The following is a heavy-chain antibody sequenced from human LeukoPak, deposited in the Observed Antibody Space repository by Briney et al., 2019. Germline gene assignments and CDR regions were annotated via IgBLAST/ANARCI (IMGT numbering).Heavy chain of an antibody. Sequence: GGSLRLSCAASGFTFGSYWMSWVRQAPGKGLEWVANIKQDGSEKYYVDSVKGRFTISRDNAKNSLYLQMNSLRAEDTAVYYCARSYGGNPFHYGMDVWGQGTTVTVSS. V-gene: IGHV3-7*01. J-gene: IGHJ6*02. CDR3: ARSYGGNPFHYGMDV. CDR1: GFTFGSYW. CDR2: IKQDGSEK. D-gene: IGHD4-23*01.